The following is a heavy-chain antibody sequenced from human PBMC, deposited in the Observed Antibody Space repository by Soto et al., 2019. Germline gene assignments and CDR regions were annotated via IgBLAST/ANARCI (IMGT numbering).Heavy chain of an antibody. D-gene: IGHD6-13*01. Sequence: QVQLQESGPGLVKPSETLSLTCTVSGGSISSYYWSWIRQPPGKGLEWIGYIYYSGSTNYNPSLKSRDTISVDTSKTQFSLKLSSVTAADTAVYYCASGSSWYRMGFDYWGQGTLVTVSS. CDR2: IYYSGST. CDR3: ASGSSWYRMGFDY. J-gene: IGHJ4*02. CDR1: GGSISSYY. V-gene: IGHV4-59*01.